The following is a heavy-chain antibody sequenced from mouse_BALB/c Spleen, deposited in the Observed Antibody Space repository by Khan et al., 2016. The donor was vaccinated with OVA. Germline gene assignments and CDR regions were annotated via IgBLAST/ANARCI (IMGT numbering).Heavy chain of an antibody. V-gene: IGHV1S81*02. J-gene: IGHJ3*01. CDR1: GYTFTNFY. Sequence: QVQLQQPGAELVKPGASVKLSCKASGYTFTNFYMYWVRQRPGQGLEWIGQINPTNGGTNFNEKFKTKATLTVDKSSSTAYMQLSSLTSADSAVYYCTVSPLYYGNVSQAWFAYWGQGTRVTVSA. CDR3: TVSPLYYGNVSQAWFAY. D-gene: IGHD2-1*01. CDR2: INPTNGGT.